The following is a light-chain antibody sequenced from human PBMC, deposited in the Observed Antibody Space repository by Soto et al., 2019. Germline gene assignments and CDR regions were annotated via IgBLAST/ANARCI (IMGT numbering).Light chain of an antibody. CDR3: SSYRRTSTIGV. CDR1: SSDIGGYNY. V-gene: IGLV2-14*03. Sequence: QSALTQPGSVSGSPGQSITISCTGTSSDIGGYNYVSWYQQHPGKAPKVVIYDVSNRPLGVSNRFSASKSGNTASLIISGLQAGDEADYFCSSYRRTSTIGVFGTGTKVTVL. J-gene: IGLJ1*01. CDR2: DVS.